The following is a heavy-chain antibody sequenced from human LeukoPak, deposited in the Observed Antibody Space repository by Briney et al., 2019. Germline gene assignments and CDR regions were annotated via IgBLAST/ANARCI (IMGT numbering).Heavy chain of an antibody. CDR2: IYYSGIT. CDR1: GGSITSYY. Sequence: SETLSLTCTVSGGSITSYYWSWIRQPPGKGLGWIGYIYYSGITNYNPSLKSRVTVSVDTSKNQFSLKLSSVTAADTAVYYCAREGPYSNAWYYFDYWGQGTLVTVSS. J-gene: IGHJ4*02. CDR3: AREGPYSNAWYYFDY. V-gene: IGHV4-59*01. D-gene: IGHD6-19*01.